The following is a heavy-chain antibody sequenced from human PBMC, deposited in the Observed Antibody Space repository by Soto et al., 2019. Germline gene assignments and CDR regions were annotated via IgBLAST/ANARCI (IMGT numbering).Heavy chain of an antibody. CDR2: INPSGGST. J-gene: IGHJ6*02. Sequence: ASVKVSFKASGYTFTSYYMHWVRQAPGQGLEWMGIINPSGGSTSYAQKFQGRVTMTRDTSTSTVYMELSSLRSEDTAVYYCARERGTLTRITMIVVVITGYGMDVWGQGTTVTVSS. D-gene: IGHD3-22*01. CDR3: ARERGTLTRITMIVVVITGYGMDV. CDR1: GYTFTSYY. V-gene: IGHV1-46*01.